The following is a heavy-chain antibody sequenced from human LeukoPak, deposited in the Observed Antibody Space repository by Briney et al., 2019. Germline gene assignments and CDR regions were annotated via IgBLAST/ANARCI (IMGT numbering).Heavy chain of an antibody. Sequence: PSETLSLTCTVSGGFISSYYWSWIRQPPGKGLEWIGYIYYSGSSNYNPSLKSRVTISVDTSKNQFSLKLTSVTAADTAVYYCARTSGMTTVYYYYMDVWGKGTTVIVSS. CDR2: IYYSGSS. CDR3: ARTSGMTTVYYYYMDV. CDR1: GGFISSYY. D-gene: IGHD4-11*01. V-gene: IGHV4-59*01. J-gene: IGHJ6*03.